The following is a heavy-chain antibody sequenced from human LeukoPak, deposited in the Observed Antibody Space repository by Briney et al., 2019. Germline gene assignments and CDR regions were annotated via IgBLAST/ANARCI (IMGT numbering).Heavy chain of an antibody. J-gene: IGHJ4*02. CDR2: IYYSGST. CDR1: GGSISSSSYY. Sequence: PSETLSLTCTVSGGSISSSSYYWGWIRQPPGKGLEWIGSIYYSGSTYYNPSLKSRVTISVDTSKNQFSLKLSSVTAADTAVYYCARHRTGRSGWYGGPYYFDYWGQGTLVTVSS. D-gene: IGHD6-19*01. V-gene: IGHV4-39*01. CDR3: ARHRTGRSGWYGGPYYFDY.